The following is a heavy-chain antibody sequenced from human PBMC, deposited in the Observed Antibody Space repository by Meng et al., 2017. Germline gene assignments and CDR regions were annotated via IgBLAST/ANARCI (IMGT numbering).Heavy chain of an antibody. CDR1: GGTLSSYA. V-gene: IGHV1-69*09. CDR2: IIPILGIA. Sequence: QEQLVQSGAEVKKPGSSVKVSCKASGGTLSSYAISWVRQAPGQGLEWMGRIIPILGIANYAQKFQGRVTITADKSTSTAYMELSSLRSEDTAVYYCARAGSSWFNVDYWGQGTLVTVSS. CDR3: ARAGSSWFNVDY. J-gene: IGHJ4*02. D-gene: IGHD6-13*01.